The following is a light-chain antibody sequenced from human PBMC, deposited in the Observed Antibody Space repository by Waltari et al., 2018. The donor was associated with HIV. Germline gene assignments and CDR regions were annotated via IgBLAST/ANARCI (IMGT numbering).Light chain of an antibody. CDR2: GAS. CDR1: QSVSSN. V-gene: IGKV3-15*01. Sequence: TVMTQSPATLSVSPGERVTLSCRASQSVSSNLAWYQQKRDQAPRLLIYGASTRATGLPARFSGSGSGTEFTLTISSLQSEDFAVYYCQQYNNWPRTVGQGTKVEI. CDR3: QQYNNWPRT. J-gene: IGKJ1*01.